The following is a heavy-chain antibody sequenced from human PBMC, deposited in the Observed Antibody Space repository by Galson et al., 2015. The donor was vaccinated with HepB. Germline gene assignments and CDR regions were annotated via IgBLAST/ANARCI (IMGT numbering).Heavy chain of an antibody. CDR3: AKNLGDFDFDY. D-gene: IGHD4-17*01. CDR1: GFTFSIYG. Sequence: SLRLSCAASGFTFSIYGMSWVRQAPGKGLEWVSLISGTGISTYYADSVKGRFTISRDNSKSTLYLQMNSLRAEDTATYYCAKNLGDFDFDYWVQGTLVSVSS. CDR2: ISGTGIST. J-gene: IGHJ4*02. V-gene: IGHV3-23*01.